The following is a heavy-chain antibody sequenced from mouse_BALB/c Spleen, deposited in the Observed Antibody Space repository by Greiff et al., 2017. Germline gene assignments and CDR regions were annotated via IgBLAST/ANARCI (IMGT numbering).Heavy chain of an antibody. D-gene: IGHD2-4*01. CDR3: ARGYDS. V-gene: IGHV5-4*02. J-gene: IGHJ3*01. CDR1: GFTFSDYY. Sequence: EVQRVESGGGLVKPGGSLKLSCAASGFTFSDYYMYWVRQTPEKRLEWVATISDGGSYTYYPDSVKGRFTISRDNAKNNLYLQMSSLKSEDTAMYYCARGYDSWGQGTLVTVSA. CDR2: ISDGGSYT.